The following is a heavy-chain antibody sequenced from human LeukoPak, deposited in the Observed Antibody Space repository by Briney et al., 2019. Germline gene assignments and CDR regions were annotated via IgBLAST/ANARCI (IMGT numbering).Heavy chain of an antibody. Sequence: GASLQFSCKGSGYSFTSYWIGWVRQMPGKGLEWMGIIYPGDSDTRYSPSFQGQVTISADKSISTAYLQWSSLKASDTAMYYCARQISDYGYGMDVWGQGTTVTVSS. CDR2: IYPGDSDT. D-gene: IGHD2/OR15-2a*01. J-gene: IGHJ6*02. CDR1: GYSFTSYW. V-gene: IGHV5-51*01. CDR3: ARQISDYGYGMDV.